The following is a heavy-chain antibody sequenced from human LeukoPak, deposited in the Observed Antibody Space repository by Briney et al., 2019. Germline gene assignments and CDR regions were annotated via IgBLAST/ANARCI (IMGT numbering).Heavy chain of an antibody. V-gene: IGHV3-7*01. D-gene: IGHD2-8*02. J-gene: IGHJ1*01. CDR1: GFIFSSSW. Sequence: PGGSLRLSCAASGFIFSSSWMSWVRQALGKGLSWVANINKDGIEKYYLESVRGRFTISRDNAKNSLYLQMNSLRAEDTAVYYCARELVVGPAEYFQHWGQGTLVTVSS. CDR2: INKDGIEK. CDR3: ARELVVGPAEYFQH.